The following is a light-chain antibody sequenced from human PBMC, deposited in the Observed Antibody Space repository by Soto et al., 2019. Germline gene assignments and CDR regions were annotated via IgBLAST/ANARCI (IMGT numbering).Light chain of an antibody. V-gene: IGLV2-14*01. Sequence: QSVLTQPASVSGSPGQSITISCTGTSSDVGGYNYVSWYQQYPGRVPKLLIYKVSNRPSGVSNRFSGSKSGNTASLTISGLQAEDEADYYCCSYAGSSTPYVFGTGTKLTVL. CDR3: CSYAGSSTPYV. J-gene: IGLJ1*01. CDR2: KVS. CDR1: SSDVGGYNY.